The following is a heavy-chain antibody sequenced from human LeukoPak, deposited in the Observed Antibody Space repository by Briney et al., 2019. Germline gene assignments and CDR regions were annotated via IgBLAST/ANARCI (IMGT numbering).Heavy chain of an antibody. J-gene: IGHJ4*02. CDR2: ISYTGTYI. V-gene: IGHV3-21*01. CDR3: AREKGAARPDD. CDR1: AFSLSAYN. Sequence: GGPLRLSCAASAFSLSAYNMNWVRQAPGKGLEWVSSISYTGTYIYYADSVKGRFTISRDNAKNSLYLQMNSLRAEDTAVYYCAREKGAARPDDWGQGTLVTVSS. D-gene: IGHD6-6*01.